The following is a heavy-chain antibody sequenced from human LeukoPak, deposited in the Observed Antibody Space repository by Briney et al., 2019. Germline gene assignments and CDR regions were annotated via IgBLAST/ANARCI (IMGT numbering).Heavy chain of an antibody. Sequence: SETLSLTCTVSGGSISSGDYYWSWIRQPPGKGQEWIGYIYYGGSTYYNPSLKSRVTISADTSKNQFSLKLSSVTAADTAVYYCARTSGYDFWSGYYRSDYWGQGTLVTVSS. V-gene: IGHV4-30-4*08. CDR1: GGSISSGDYY. CDR3: ARTSGYDFWSGYYRSDY. D-gene: IGHD3-3*01. J-gene: IGHJ4*02. CDR2: IYYGGST.